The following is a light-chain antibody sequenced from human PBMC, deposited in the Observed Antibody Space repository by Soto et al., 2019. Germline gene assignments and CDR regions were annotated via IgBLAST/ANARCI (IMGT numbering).Light chain of an antibody. Sequence: QAVVTQPPSVSGAPGQRVTISCTGSSSNIGAGYPVHWYQQLPGTAPKLLVAGNRPSGVPDRFSVSKSGASASLAITGLQAEDEADYYCQSYDSSLSRRWVFGGGTNSPS. CDR2: G. J-gene: IGLJ3*02. CDR3: QSYDSSLSRRWV. CDR1: SSNIGAGYP. V-gene: IGLV1-40*03.